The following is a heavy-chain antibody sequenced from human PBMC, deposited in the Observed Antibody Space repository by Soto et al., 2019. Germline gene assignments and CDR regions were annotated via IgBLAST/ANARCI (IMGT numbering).Heavy chain of an antibody. D-gene: IGHD6-6*01. CDR3: AKPSGKGSSSSRYFDY. Sequence: EVQLLESGGGLVQPGGSLRLSCAASGFTFSSYAMSWVRQAPGKGLEWVSAISGSGGSTYYADSVKGRFTISRDNSKNTLYLQMNSLRAEDTAVYYCAKPSGKGSSSSRYFDYWGQGTLVTVSS. V-gene: IGHV3-23*01. CDR2: ISGSGGST. J-gene: IGHJ4*02. CDR1: GFTFSSYA.